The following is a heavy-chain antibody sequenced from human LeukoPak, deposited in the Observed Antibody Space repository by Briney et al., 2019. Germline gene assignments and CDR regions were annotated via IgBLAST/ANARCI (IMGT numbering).Heavy chain of an antibody. Sequence: SETLSLTCTVSGGSISSSSYYWGWIRQPPGKGLEWIGSIYYSGSTYYNPSLKSRVTISVDTSKNQFSLKLSSVTAADTAVYYCARTGYNFWSGHYDGNNYMDVWGKGTTVTVSS. J-gene: IGHJ6*03. CDR3: ARTGYNFWSGHYDGNNYMDV. V-gene: IGHV4-39*07. CDR1: GGSISSSSYY. D-gene: IGHD3-3*01. CDR2: IYYSGST.